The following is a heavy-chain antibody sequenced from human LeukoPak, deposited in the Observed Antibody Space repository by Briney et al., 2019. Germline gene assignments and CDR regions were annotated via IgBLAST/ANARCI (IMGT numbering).Heavy chain of an antibody. Sequence: GGSLRLSCAASGFTFYSYSMNWVRQAPGKGLEWVSYISRTSGTIYYADSVKGRFTISRDNAKNSLYLQMNSLRDEDTAVYYCAREYYYNYYGMDVWGQGTTVTVSS. J-gene: IGHJ6*02. CDR1: GFTFYSYS. CDR2: ISRTSGTI. V-gene: IGHV3-48*02. CDR3: AREYYYNYYGMDV.